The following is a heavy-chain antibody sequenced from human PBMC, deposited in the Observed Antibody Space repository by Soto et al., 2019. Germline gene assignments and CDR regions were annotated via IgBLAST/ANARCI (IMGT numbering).Heavy chain of an antibody. CDR2: INLSGST. D-gene: IGHD3-16*02. Sequence: QVQLQQWGAGLLKPSETLSLTCAVYGGSFIGYYWTWIRQPPGKGLEWIGEINLSGSTNYHPSLRSRLTTSLDTSKQQFSLKLSSLTAADTAMYYCARANGLRLGELSWGGPNWFDPWGQGTLVTVSS. CDR1: GGSFIGYY. V-gene: IGHV4-34*01. J-gene: IGHJ5*02. CDR3: ARANGLRLGELSWGGPNWFDP.